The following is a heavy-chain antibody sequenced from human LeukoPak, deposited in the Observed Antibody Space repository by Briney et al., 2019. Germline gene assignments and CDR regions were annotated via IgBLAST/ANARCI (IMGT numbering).Heavy chain of an antibody. CDR3: ARAAVGGVDY. CDR2: ISSSSYI. J-gene: IGHJ4*02. V-gene: IGHV3-21*01. D-gene: IGHD2-21*01. CDR1: GFTFSIYS. Sequence: GGSLRLSCAASGFTFSIYSMNWVRQAPGKGLEWVSSISSSSYIYYADSVKGRFTISRDNAKNSLYLQMNSLRAEDTAVYYCARAAVGGVDYWGQGTLVTVSS.